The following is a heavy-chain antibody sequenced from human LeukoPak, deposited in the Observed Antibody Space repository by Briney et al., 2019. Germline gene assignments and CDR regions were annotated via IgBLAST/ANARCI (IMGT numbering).Heavy chain of an antibody. CDR3: AKDPRRPHYYYDRSGYPNYFDY. Sequence: PGRSLRLSCAASGFTFSSYGMHWVRQAPGKGLEWVVVIWYDGSNKYYADSVKGRFTISRDNSKNTLYLQMNSLRAEDTAVYYCAKDPRRPHYYYDRSGYPNYFDYWGQGTLVTVSS. CDR1: GFTFSSYG. V-gene: IGHV3-33*06. D-gene: IGHD3-22*01. J-gene: IGHJ4*02. CDR2: IWYDGSNK.